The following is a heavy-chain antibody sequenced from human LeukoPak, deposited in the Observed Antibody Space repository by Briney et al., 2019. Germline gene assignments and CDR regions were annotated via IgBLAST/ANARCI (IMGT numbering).Heavy chain of an antibody. V-gene: IGHV1-69*01. J-gene: IGHJ4*02. CDR2: IIPIFGTA. CDR3: ARAPELGNFDY. Sequence: SVKVSCKASGGTFNDYAINWVRQAPGQGLEWMGGIIPIFGTANYAQKFRGRVTITADESTSTAYMELSSLRSEDTAVYYCARAPELGNFDYWGQGTLVTVSS. D-gene: IGHD7-27*01. CDR1: GGTFNDYA.